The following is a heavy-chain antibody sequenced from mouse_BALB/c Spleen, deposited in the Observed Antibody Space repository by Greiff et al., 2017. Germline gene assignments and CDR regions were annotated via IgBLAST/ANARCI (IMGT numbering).Heavy chain of an antibody. D-gene: IGHD1-2*01. V-gene: IGHV2-9*02. CDR2: IWAGGST. CDR3: AREREIHYYGYFDY. Sequence: VHLVESGPGLVAPSQSLSITCTVSGFSLTSYGVHWVRQPPGKGLEWLGVIWAGGSTNYNSALMSRLSISKDNSKSQVFLKMNSLQTDDTAMYYCAREREIHYYGYFDYWGQGTTLTVSS. J-gene: IGHJ2*01. CDR1: GFSLTSYG.